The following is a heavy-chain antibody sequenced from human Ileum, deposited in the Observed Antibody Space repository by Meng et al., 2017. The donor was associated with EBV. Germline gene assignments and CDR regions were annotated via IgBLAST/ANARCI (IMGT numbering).Heavy chain of an antibody. Sequence: EVELVEAGGGLVQPGGSLRLSCSASGFIFNNVAMSWVRQTPGKGLEWVSAISGGADSTYYVHSVEGRFTISRDNSKNTLYLQMNSLRAEDSAVYYCAKGRAGNWFDPWGQGTLVTVSS. V-gene: IGHV3-23*04. CDR3: AKGRAGNWFDP. J-gene: IGHJ5*02. CDR1: GFIFNNVA. CDR2: ISGGADST.